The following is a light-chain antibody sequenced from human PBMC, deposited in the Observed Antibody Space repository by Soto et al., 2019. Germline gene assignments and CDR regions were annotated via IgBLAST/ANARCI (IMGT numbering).Light chain of an antibody. CDR3: QQDNILPRT. CDR2: GAS. V-gene: IGKV3-15*01. J-gene: IGKJ1*01. Sequence: IVITLYLVTLSATQEEGATLSCRASQSVSSNLAWYQQKPGQAPRLLIYGASTRATGIPARFSGSGSGTEFTLTISSLQSEDFAVYYCQQDNILPRTFGQGTKV. CDR1: QSVSSN.